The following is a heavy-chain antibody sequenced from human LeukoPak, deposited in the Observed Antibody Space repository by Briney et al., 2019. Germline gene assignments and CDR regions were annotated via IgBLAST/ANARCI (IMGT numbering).Heavy chain of an antibody. Sequence: GGSLRLSCAASGFTFSSYAMSWVRQAPGKGLEWVSAISGSGGSTYYADSVKGRFTISRDNSKNTLYLQMNSLRAEDTAVYYCAKGQLRLQLWCSDYWGQGTLVTVSS. D-gene: IGHD5-18*01. J-gene: IGHJ4*02. CDR3: AKGQLRLQLWCSDY. CDR2: ISGSGGST. CDR1: GFTFSSYA. V-gene: IGHV3-23*01.